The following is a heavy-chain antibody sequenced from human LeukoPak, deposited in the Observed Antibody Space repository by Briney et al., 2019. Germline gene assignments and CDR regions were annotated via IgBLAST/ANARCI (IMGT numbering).Heavy chain of an antibody. CDR3: NTGWGDTYRVDY. CDR2: IKGKTDGETT. D-gene: IGHD3-16*01. V-gene: IGHV3-15*01. CDR1: GFTFSKAW. Sequence: GGSLRLSCAASGFTFSKAWMSWVRQAPGKGLEWVGRIKGKTDGETTDYAAPVKGRFTISRDDSKNTMYLEMNSLKPEDTAMYYCNTGWGDTYRVDYWGQGTLSPSPQ. J-gene: IGHJ4*02.